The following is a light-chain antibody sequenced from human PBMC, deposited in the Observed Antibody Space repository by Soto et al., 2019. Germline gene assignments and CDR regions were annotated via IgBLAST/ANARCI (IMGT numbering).Light chain of an antibody. V-gene: IGLV1-44*01. J-gene: IGLJ1*01. CDR2: RNN. CDR3: ATWDDSLNGYV. Sequence: QSVLTQPPSASGTPGQRVTISCSGSSSNIGSNTVSWYQQLPGTAPKLLIYRNNQRPSGAPDRFSGSKSGTSASLAISGLQSEDEADYYCATWDDSLNGYVFGTGTKVTVL. CDR1: SSNIGSNT.